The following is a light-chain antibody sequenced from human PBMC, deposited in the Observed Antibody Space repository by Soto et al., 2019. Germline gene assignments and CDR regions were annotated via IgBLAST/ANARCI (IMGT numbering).Light chain of an antibody. CDR2: GAS. CDR1: QSVSSNY. V-gene: IGKV3-20*01. Sequence: IVLTQSPGTLSLSPGDRATLSCRASQSVSSNYLGWYQQKPGQAPRLLLYGASSRAIGIPDRFSGSGSGTDFTLTISRLEPEDFAVNYCQQYDTSPPLTFGGGTKVEIK. J-gene: IGKJ4*01. CDR3: QQYDTSPPLT.